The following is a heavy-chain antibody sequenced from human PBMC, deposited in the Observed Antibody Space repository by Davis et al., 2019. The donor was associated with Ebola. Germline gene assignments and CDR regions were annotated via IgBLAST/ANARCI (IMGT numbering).Heavy chain of an antibody. CDR2: IKQDGSEK. CDR3: TADVVPAATRGVYYYYYYMDV. CDR1: GFTFSNAW. Sequence: GGSLRLSCAASGFTFSNAWMSWVRQAPGKGLEWVANIKQDGSEKYYVDSVRGRFTISRDNAKNSLYLQLNSLRAEDTAVYYCTADVVPAATRGVYYYYYYMDVWGKGTSVTVSS. J-gene: IGHJ6*03. D-gene: IGHD2-2*01. V-gene: IGHV3-7*01.